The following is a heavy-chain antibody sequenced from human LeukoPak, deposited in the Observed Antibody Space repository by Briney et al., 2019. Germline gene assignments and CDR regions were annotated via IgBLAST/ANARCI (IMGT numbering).Heavy chain of an antibody. D-gene: IGHD3-3*01. CDR1: GFTFSNVW. CDR3: TTVGLYFYYAMDV. Sequence: AGSLRLSCVASGFTFSNVWMTWVRQAPGKGLEWVALIKIKTDGEAIEYAGPVRGRFTISRDDSENTVYLQMNSLKTEDTAVYYCTTVGLYFYYAMDVWGQGTTVTVSS. V-gene: IGHV3-15*01. J-gene: IGHJ6*02. CDR2: IKIKTDGEAI.